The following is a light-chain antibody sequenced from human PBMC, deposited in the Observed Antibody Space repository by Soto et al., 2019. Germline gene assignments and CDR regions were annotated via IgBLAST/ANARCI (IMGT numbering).Light chain of an antibody. CDR2: DVA. V-gene: IGLV2-14*03. CDR1: SSDVGGSNF. CDR3: VSYTSSTTYV. Sequence: QSALTQPASVSDSPGQSITISCTGTSSDVGGSNFVSWYQQHPGKPPKLIIYDVANRPSGVSNRFSGSKSGSTASLIISRLQTEDEDDYYCVSYTSSTTYVFGTGTKV. J-gene: IGLJ1*01.